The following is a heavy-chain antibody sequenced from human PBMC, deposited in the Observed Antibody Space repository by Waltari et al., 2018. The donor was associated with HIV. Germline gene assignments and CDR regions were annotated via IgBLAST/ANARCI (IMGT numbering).Heavy chain of an antibody. Sequence: LVESGGGVVKTGDSLRLTCEASGFAFRQYSFNWVRQSPQRGLEWVASIRRATNEKFYLDSVRGRFVISRDDSDSSVYLQMDSLKKDDTGKYFCVRDDPGYGPIDHWGRGTLVTV. CDR3: VRDDPGYGPIDH. J-gene: IGHJ5*02. V-gene: IGHV3-21*04. CDR2: IRRATNEK. D-gene: IGHD5-18*01. CDR1: GFAFRQYS.